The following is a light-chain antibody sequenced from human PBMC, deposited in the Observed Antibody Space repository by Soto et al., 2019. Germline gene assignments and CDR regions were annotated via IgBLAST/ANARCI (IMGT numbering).Light chain of an antibody. CDR3: WLYVGGRIYV. CDR1: VGL. J-gene: IGLJ1*01. Sequence: QSALTQPASVSGSPGQSITISCTGTVGLVSWYQQPPGKVPKLLIYDDTKRPSGVSSRFSVSKSGNTASLTISGLQTEDEADYYCWLYVGGRIYVLGTGTKVTVL. V-gene: IGLV2-23*01. CDR2: DDT.